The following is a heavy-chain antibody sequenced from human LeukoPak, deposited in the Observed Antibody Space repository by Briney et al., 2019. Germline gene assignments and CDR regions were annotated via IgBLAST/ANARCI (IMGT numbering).Heavy chain of an antibody. Sequence: ASVKVSCKASGYTFTGYYIHWVRQAPGQGLEWVGWINPTSGGTHYAQKFLGRVTMTRDTSISTVYMELSRLTSDDDGAFYYCARAAAGWWFDPWGQGTLVTVSS. CDR3: ARAAAGWWFDP. CDR1: GYTFTGYY. CDR2: INPTSGGT. D-gene: IGHD6-13*01. J-gene: IGHJ5*02. V-gene: IGHV1-2*02.